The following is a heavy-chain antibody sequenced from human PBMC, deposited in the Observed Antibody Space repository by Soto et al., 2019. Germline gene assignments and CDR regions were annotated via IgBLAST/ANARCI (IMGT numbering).Heavy chain of an antibody. V-gene: IGHV3-30-3*01. CDR3: ARDIYDTRGEI. CDR2: ISYDGSNK. D-gene: IGHD3-22*01. Sequence: PGGSLRLCCAASGFTFSTYAMYWVRQAPGKGLEWVAVISYDGSNKYSADSVKGRFTISRDNSKNTLYLQMNSLRAEDTAMYYCARDIYDTRGEIWGQGTMVTVS. J-gene: IGHJ3*02. CDR1: GFTFSTYA.